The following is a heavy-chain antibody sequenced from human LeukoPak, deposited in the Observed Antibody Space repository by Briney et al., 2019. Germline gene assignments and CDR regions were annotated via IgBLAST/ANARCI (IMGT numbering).Heavy chain of an antibody. CDR2: ISGSGGST. CDR3: AKSHPYSYGRLDY. J-gene: IGHJ4*02. CDR1: GFTFSSYG. D-gene: IGHD5-18*01. Sequence: PGGSLRLSCAASGFTFSSYGMSWVRQAPGKGLEWVSAISGSGGSTYYADSVKGRFTISGDNSKNTLYLQMNSLRAEDTAVYYCAKSHPYSYGRLDYWGQGTLVTVSS. V-gene: IGHV3-23*01.